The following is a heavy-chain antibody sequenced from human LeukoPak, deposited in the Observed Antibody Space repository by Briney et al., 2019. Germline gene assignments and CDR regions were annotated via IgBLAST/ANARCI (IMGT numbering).Heavy chain of an antibody. CDR2: IYSGGST. CDR1: GFTVSSNY. CDR3: ARGPLTTVTTPYYYYGMDV. Sequence: PGGSLRLSCAASGFTVSSNYMSWVRQAPGKGLEWVSVIYSGGSTYYADSVKGRFTISRHNSKNTPYLQMNSLRAEDTAVFYCARGPLTTVTTPYYYYGMDVWGQGTTVTVSS. D-gene: IGHD4-17*01. J-gene: IGHJ6*02. V-gene: IGHV3-53*04.